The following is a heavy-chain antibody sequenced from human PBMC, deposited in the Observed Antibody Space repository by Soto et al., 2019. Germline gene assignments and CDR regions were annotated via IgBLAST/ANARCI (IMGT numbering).Heavy chain of an antibody. CDR2: ISASAYST. Sequence: GGSLRLSCVASGFTFSSYAMGWVRQAPGKGLEWVSGISASAYSTYYADSVKGRFTISRDNSKNTLYLQLNSLRVEDTAIYYCAKDRRQGEYHYDTSGYWSLIDHWGQGAVVTVSS. V-gene: IGHV3-23*01. D-gene: IGHD3-22*01. CDR1: GFTFSSYA. J-gene: IGHJ4*02. CDR3: AKDRRQGEYHYDTSGYWSLIDH.